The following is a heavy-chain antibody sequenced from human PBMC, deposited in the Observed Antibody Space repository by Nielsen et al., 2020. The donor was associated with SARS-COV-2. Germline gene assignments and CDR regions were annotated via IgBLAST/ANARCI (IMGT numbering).Heavy chain of an antibody. V-gene: IGHV4-59*12. Sequence: LSCTVSGGSISSYYWSWIRQPPGKGLEWIGYIYYSGSTNYNPSLKSRVTISVDTSKNQFSLKLSSVTAADTAVYYCARVRRGGVVVPAATNFDYWGQGTLVTVSS. J-gene: IGHJ4*02. CDR1: GGSISSYY. D-gene: IGHD2-2*01. CDR2: IYYSGST. CDR3: ARVRRGGVVVPAATNFDY.